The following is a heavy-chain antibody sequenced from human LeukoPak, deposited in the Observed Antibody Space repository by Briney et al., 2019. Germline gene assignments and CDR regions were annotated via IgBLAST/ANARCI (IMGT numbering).Heavy chain of an antibody. V-gene: IGHV3-30-3*01. CDR2: ISYDASNE. CDR3: AKDWYSGSYYVGGAFDI. CDR1: GFTFSTYA. Sequence: PGRSLRLSCAASGFTFSTYAMHWVRQPPGKGLEWVAVISYDASNEYYADSVKGRFTISRDNSKNTLYLQMNSLRAEDTAVYYCAKDWYSGSYYVGGAFDIWGQGTMVTVSS. D-gene: IGHD1-26*01. J-gene: IGHJ3*02.